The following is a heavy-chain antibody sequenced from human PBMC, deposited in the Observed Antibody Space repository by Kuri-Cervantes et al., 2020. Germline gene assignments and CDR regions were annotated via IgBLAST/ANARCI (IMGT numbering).Heavy chain of an antibody. CDR1: GGSISSYY. V-gene: IGHV4-59*13. J-gene: IGHJ4*02. CDR2: IYYSGST. CDR3: ARDRLAMVV. D-gene: IGHD5-18*01. Sequence: ETLSLTCTVSGGSISSYYWSWIRQPPGKGLEWIGYIYYSGSTNYNPSLKSRVTMSVDSSKNQFSLKLTSVTAADTAVYYCARDRLAMVVWGQEALVTVSS.